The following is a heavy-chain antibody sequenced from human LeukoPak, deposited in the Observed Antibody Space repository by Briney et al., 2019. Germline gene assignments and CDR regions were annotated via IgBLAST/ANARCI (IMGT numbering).Heavy chain of an antibody. Sequence: SETLSLTCTVSGGSISSYYWSWIRQPPGKGLEWIGYNFNSGSSNYNPSLKSRVTISVDTSKNQFSLKLSSVTAADTAVYYCARVGSYNFDYWGQGTLVTVSS. CDR3: ARVGSYNFDY. V-gene: IGHV4-59*01. CDR2: NFNSGSS. J-gene: IGHJ4*02. CDR1: GGSISSYY. D-gene: IGHD3-10*01.